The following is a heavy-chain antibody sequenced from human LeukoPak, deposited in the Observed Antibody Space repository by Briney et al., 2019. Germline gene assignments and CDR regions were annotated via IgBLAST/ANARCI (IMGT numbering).Heavy chain of an antibody. D-gene: IGHD3-22*01. CDR3: ARASPLRDDSSGYYLSDY. V-gene: IGHV4-61*03. Sequence: SETLSLTCSVFGGSFSSGSYYWSWIRQSPGKGLEWIGCIYYSGSTNYNPSLRGRVAMSIDTSKNHFSLRLISVTAADTAIYYCARASPLRDDSSGYYLSDYWGQGTLVTVSS. J-gene: IGHJ4*02. CDR1: GGSFSSGSYY. CDR2: IYYSGST.